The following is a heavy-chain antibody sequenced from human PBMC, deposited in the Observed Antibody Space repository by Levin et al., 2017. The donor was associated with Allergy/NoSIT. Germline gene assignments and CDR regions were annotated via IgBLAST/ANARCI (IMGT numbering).Heavy chain of an antibody. V-gene: IGHV3-30-3*01. CDR2: ISYDGSNK. D-gene: IGHD6-19*01. CDR3: ARVYSSGRSRGAFDI. CDR1: GFTFSSYA. Sequence: GGSLRLSCAASGFTFSSYAMHWVRQAPGKGLEWVAVISYDGSNKYYADSVKGRFTISRDNSKNTLYLQMNSLRAEDTAVYYCARVYSSGRSRGAFDIWGQGTMVTVSS. J-gene: IGHJ3*02.